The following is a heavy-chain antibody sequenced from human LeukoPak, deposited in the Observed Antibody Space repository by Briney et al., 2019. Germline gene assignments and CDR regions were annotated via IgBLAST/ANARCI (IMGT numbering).Heavy chain of an antibody. CDR2: IYDSGST. D-gene: IGHD1-26*01. J-gene: IGHJ4*02. CDR3: ARLGHVVGAHRNDY. Sequence: LETLSLTCTVSGGSIRSSYYYWGWIRQPPGKGLEWIGSIYDSGSTYYNPSLKSRVTISVDTSKNQFSLKLSSVTAADTAVYYCARLGHVVGAHRNDYWGQGTLVTVSS. V-gene: IGHV4-39*01. CDR1: GGSIRSSYYY.